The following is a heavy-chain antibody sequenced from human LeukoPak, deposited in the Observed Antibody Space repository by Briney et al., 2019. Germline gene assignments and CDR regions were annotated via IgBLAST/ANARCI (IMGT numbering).Heavy chain of an antibody. CDR1: GFTFSTYA. J-gene: IGHJ4*02. Sequence: GGSLRLSCAASGFTFSTYAMTWVRQAPGKGLGWVSGISGSGGNTYYADSVKGRFTISRDNSKNTLYLQMNSLRAEDTAVYYCATRNWNYYFDYWGQGTLVTVSS. V-gene: IGHV3-23*01. D-gene: IGHD1-7*01. CDR2: ISGSGGNT. CDR3: ATRNWNYYFDY.